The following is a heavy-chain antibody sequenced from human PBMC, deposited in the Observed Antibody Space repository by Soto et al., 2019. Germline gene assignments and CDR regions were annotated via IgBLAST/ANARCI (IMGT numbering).Heavy chain of an antibody. CDR2: ISWNSGSI. CDR1: GFTFDDYA. D-gene: IGHD5-12*01. V-gene: IGHV3-9*01. CDR3: AKDLYSGYDYGPFAY. J-gene: IGHJ4*02. Sequence: PGGSLRLSCAASGFTFDDYAMHWVRQAPGKGLEWVSGISWNSGSIGYADSVKGRFTISRDNAKNSLYLQMNSLRAEDTALYYCAKDLYSGYDYGPFAYWGQGTLVTVSS.